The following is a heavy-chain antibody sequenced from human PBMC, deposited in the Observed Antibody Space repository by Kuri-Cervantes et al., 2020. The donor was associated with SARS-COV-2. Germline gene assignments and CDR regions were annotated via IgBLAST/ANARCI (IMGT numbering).Heavy chain of an antibody. Sequence: ASVKVSCKASGYIFTSHNMHWVRRAPGQGLEWMGMLNPSGGSRISTQKFQGRLTMTRDTPTSTVYMELSSLRSDDTAVYYCARSLRTATYFDYWGQGTLVTVSS. D-gene: IGHD1-26*01. J-gene: IGHJ4*02. CDR2: LNPSGGSR. CDR3: ARSLRTATYFDY. V-gene: IGHV1-46*01. CDR1: GYIFTSHN.